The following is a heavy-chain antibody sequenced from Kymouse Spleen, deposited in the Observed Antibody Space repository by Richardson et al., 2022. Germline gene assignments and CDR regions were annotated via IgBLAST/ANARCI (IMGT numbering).Heavy chain of an antibody. D-gene: IGHD1-1*01,IGHD1-20*01,IGHD1-7*01. Sequence: QVQLVESGGGVVQPGRSLRLSCAASGFTFSSYGMHWVRQAPGKGLEWVAVIWYDGSNKYYADSVKGRFTISRDNSKNTLYLQMNSLRAEDTAVYYCAREPNWNYYYYYGMDVWGQGTTVTVSS. CDR1: GFTFSSYG. CDR2: IWYDGSNK. V-gene: IGHV3-33*01. J-gene: IGHJ6*02. CDR3: AREPNWNYYYYYGMDV.